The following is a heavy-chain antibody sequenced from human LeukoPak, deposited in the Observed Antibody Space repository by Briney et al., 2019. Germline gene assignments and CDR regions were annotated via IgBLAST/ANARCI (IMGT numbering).Heavy chain of an antibody. CDR2: ISGSGGST. CDR3: AKTPRVYGDYTYYFDY. D-gene: IGHD4-17*01. Sequence: GGSLRLSCAASGFTVNSNYMSWVRQAPGKGLEWVSAISGSGGSTYYADSVKGRFTISRDNSKNTLYLQMNSLRAEDTAVYYCAKTPRVYGDYTYYFDYWGQGTLVTVSS. CDR1: GFTVNSNY. V-gene: IGHV3-23*01. J-gene: IGHJ4*02.